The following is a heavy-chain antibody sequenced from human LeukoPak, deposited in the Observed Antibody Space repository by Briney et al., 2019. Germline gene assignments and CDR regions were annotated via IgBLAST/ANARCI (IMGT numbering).Heavy chain of an antibody. CDR1: GFTFSSYA. Sequence: GGSLRLSCAASGFTFSSYAMSWVRQAPGKGLEWVSAISGSGGSTYYADSVKGRFTISRDNSKNTLYLKMNSLRAEDTAVYYCAKVDHYDYGLNWFDPWGQGTLVTVSS. CDR2: ISGSGGST. J-gene: IGHJ5*02. CDR3: AKVDHYDYGLNWFDP. D-gene: IGHD3-16*01. V-gene: IGHV3-23*01.